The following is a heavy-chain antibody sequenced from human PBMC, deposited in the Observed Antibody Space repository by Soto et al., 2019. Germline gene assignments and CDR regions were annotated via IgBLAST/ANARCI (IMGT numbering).Heavy chain of an antibody. CDR2: ITYDGSNK. Sequence: PGGSLRFSCQASGFNFDNYGMHWVRQAPGKGLEWVAVITYDGSNKYYADSVKGRFTISRDNSKNTLSLHLNTLKPEDTAVYHCAKDRVGGTFYTPLGFWGQGTLVTAPQ. J-gene: IGHJ4*02. CDR1: GFNFDNYG. CDR3: AKDRVGGTFYTPLGF. V-gene: IGHV3-30*18. D-gene: IGHD1-7*01.